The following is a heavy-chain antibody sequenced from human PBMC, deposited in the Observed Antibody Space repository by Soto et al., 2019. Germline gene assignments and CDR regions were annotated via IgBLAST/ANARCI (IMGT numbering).Heavy chain of an antibody. D-gene: IGHD6-13*01. J-gene: IGHJ4*02. CDR1: GGSINSGGYY. CDR2: MYYRGST. V-gene: IGHV4-31*01. CDR3: ARGYRQSGYSSSWVFDY. Sequence: QVQLRESGPGLVKPSQTLSLTCTVSGGSINSGGYYWNWIRQHPGKGLEWIGYMYYRGSTCYKPFLRSLVIISADPSETHSPLKLRSVTAADTAVFFCARGYRQSGYSSSWVFDYWGQGTLVNVSS.